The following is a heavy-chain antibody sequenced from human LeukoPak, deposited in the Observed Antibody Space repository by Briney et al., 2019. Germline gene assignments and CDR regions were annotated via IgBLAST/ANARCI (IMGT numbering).Heavy chain of an antibody. J-gene: IGHJ4*02. CDR3: ASGAHYSSSWSYLDY. D-gene: IGHD6-13*01. CDR2: MKQDETEK. V-gene: IGHV3-7*01. Sequence: GGSLRLSCAASGFTFSIYWMSWVRQAPGKGLEWVANMKQDETEKYYVDSVKGRFTISRDNAKNSLYLQMNSLRAEGTAVYYCASGAHYSSSWSYLDYWGQGALVTVSS. CDR1: GFTFSIYW.